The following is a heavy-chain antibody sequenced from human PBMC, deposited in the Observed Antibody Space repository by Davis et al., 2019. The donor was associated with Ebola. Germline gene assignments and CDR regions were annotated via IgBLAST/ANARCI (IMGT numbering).Heavy chain of an antibody. J-gene: IGHJ4*02. Sequence: AASVKVSCKASGYNFNDYYMHWVRQAPGQGLEWMGWINAYNGNTNYAQKFQGRVTMTTDTSTSTVYMELRSLRSDDTAVYHCARNSWYYDSSGYFVSNYFDYWGQGTLVTVST. CDR1: GYNFNDYY. D-gene: IGHD3-22*01. V-gene: IGHV1-18*04. CDR3: ARNSWYYDSSGYFVSNYFDY. CDR2: INAYNGNT.